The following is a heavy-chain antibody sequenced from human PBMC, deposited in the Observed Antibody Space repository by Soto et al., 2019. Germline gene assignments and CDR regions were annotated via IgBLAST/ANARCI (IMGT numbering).Heavy chain of an antibody. J-gene: IGHJ5*02. CDR1: GFTFSNYN. D-gene: IGHD2-8*01. CDR3: SRSLIMGNFNYNYFDP. CDR2: ITSHNNI. V-gene: IGHV3-21*01. Sequence: GGSLRLSCAASGFTFSNYNMNWVRQAPGKGLEWVSSITSHNNIYYEDSVKGRFTISRDNAKNSLHLQMTSMRADDTAVYYWSRSLIMGNFNYNYFDPWGKGTLVTVS.